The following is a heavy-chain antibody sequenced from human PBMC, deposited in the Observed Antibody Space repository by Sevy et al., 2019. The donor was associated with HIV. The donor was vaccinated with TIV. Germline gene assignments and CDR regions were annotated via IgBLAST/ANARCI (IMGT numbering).Heavy chain of an antibody. V-gene: IGHV3-72*01. J-gene: IGHJ2*01. D-gene: IGHD1-26*01. CDR2: IRNKVKSYTT. Sequence: GGSLRLSCVASGFTFGDHYMDWVRQAPGKGLEWVGRIRNKVKSYTTEHAASVKGRFIVSRDDSKKSLYLQMNSLKTEDTAVYYCAAVGASRGYFDIWGRGTLVTVSS. CDR3: AAVGASRGYFDI. CDR1: GFTFGDHY.